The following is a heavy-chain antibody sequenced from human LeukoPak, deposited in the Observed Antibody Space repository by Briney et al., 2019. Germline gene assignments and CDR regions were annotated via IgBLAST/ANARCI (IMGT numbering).Heavy chain of an antibody. D-gene: IGHD3-3*01. Sequence: GVSVRLSCAASGFTFTIFDLNWVRQAPGKGREGFLYIDARSGDTYYRDSVQGRFTLSRDNARDSVFLQRESLRVDDAAVYDCARTYDFGRGPPGDAFDNWGPGTWVIVSS. CDR2: IDARSGDT. V-gene: IGHV3-48*01. CDR3: ARTYDFGRGPPGDAFDN. J-gene: IGHJ3*02. CDR1: GFTFTIFD.